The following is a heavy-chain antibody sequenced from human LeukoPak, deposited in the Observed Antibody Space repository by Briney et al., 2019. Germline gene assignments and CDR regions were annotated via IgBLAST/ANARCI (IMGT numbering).Heavy chain of an antibody. D-gene: IGHD6-19*01. CDR3: ARWIPARGWGV. CDR2: IYYSGST. V-gene: IGHV4-59*12. Sequence: SETLSLTCTVSGGSISSYYWSWIRQPPGKGLEWIGYIYYSGSTNYNPSLKSRVTVSVDTSKNQFSLKLSSVTAADTAVYYCARWIPARGWGVWGQGTLVTVSS. CDR1: GGSISSYY. J-gene: IGHJ4*02.